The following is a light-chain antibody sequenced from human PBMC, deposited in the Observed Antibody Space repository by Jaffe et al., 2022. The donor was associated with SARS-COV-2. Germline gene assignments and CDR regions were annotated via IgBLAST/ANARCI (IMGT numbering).Light chain of an antibody. Sequence: EIVLTQSPATLSLSPGERATLSCRASQSVSSYLAWYQQKPGQAPRLLIYHASNRATGIPARFSGSGSGTDFTLTISSLEPEDFAVYYCQQCNNWPPVTFGGGTKVEIK. CDR1: QSVSSY. CDR2: HAS. J-gene: IGKJ4*01. V-gene: IGKV3-11*01. CDR3: QQCNNWPPVT.